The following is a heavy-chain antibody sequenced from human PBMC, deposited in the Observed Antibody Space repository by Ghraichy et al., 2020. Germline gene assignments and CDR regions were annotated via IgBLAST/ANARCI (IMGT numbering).Heavy chain of an antibody. V-gene: IGHV1-69*13. CDR1: GGTFSSYA. CDR3: ARDPEKWYPDYYYGMDV. Sequence: SVKVSCKASGGTFSSYAISWVRQAPGQGLEWMGGIIPIFGTANYAQKFQGRVTITADESTSTAYMELSSLRSEDTAVYYCARDPEKWYPDYYYGMDVWGQGTTVTVSS. D-gene: IGHD2-2*01. CDR2: IIPIFGTA. J-gene: IGHJ6*02.